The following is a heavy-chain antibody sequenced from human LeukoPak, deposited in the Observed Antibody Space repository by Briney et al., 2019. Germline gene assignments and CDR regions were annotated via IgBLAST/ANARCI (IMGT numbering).Heavy chain of an antibody. V-gene: IGHV3-43*01. CDR1: GFTFSSYT. CDR2: ITRNAGST. D-gene: IGHD3-9*01. Sequence: GSLRLSCAASGFTFSSYTMHWVRQAPGKGLEWLSLITRNAGSTFYADSVKGRFTISRDNSKNSLYLQMNNLRTEDTALYFCANEKTLTFDYWGRGTLVTVSS. J-gene: IGHJ4*02. CDR3: ANEKTLTFDY.